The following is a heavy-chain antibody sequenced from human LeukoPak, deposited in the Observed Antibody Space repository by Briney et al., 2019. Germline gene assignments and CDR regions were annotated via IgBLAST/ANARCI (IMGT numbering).Heavy chain of an antibody. V-gene: IGHV5-51*01. CDR1: GYSFTTYW. D-gene: IGHD2-15*01. CDR2: IYPGDSDT. J-gene: IGHJ3*02. CDR3: ARSVEAVPGAFDI. Sequence: GESLKISCKGSGYSFTTYWIGWVRQMPGKGLEWMGIIYPGDSDTRYSPSLQGLVTISGDTSISTAYLRWNSLQASDTAIYYCARSVEAVPGAFDIWGQGTMVTVSS.